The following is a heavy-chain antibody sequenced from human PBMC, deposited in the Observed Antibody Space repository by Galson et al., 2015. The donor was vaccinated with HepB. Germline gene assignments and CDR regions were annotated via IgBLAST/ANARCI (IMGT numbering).Heavy chain of an antibody. J-gene: IGHJ4*02. Sequence: SLRLSCAASGFTVSSNYMSWVRQAPGKGLEWVSVIYSGGSTYYADSVKGRFTISRDNAKNTLYIQMNSMRTKDTAVYYYARSEGWGVNCSWASCQEYWGQGALVTVSS. CDR1: GFTVSSNY. V-gene: IGHV3-66*01. D-gene: IGHD2-15*01. CDR2: IYSGGST. CDR3: ARSEGWGVNCSWASCQEY.